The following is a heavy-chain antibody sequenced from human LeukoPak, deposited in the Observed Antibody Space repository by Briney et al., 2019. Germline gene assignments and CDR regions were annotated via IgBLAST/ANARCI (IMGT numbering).Heavy chain of an antibody. Sequence: PGGSLRLSCAASGFTVSSNYMSWLRQAPGKGLEWVSVIYSGGSTYYADSVKGRFIISRDNSKNMLYLQMNSLRAEDTAVYYCARDSPGSSRFYHYYGLDVWGQGTTVTVSS. CDR2: IYSGGST. CDR3: ARDSPGSSRFYHYYGLDV. D-gene: IGHD6-6*01. V-gene: IGHV3-66*01. J-gene: IGHJ6*02. CDR1: GFTVSSNY.